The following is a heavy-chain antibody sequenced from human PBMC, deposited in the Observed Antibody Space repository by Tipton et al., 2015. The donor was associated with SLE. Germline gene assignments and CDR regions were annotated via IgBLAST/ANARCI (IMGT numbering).Heavy chain of an antibody. Sequence: LRLSCTVSGGSISSYYWSWIRQPAGKGLEWIGRIYTSGSTNYNPSLKSRVTMSVDTSKNQFSLKLSSVTAADTAVYYCARGRAVAGPPYYYYGMDVWGQGTTVTVSS. CDR2: IYTSGST. J-gene: IGHJ6*02. CDR3: ARGRAVAGPPYYYYGMDV. V-gene: IGHV4-4*07. CDR1: GGSISSYY. D-gene: IGHD6-19*01.